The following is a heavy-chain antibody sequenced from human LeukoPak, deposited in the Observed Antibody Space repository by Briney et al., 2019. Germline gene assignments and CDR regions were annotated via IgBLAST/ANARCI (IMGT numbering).Heavy chain of an antibody. V-gene: IGHV1-18*04. CDR1: GYTFTGYY. CDR2: ISAYNGNT. D-gene: IGHD2-15*01. Sequence: ASVKVSCKASGYTFTGYYMHWVRQAPGQGLEWMGWISAYNGNTNYAQKLQGRVTMTTDTSTSTAYMELRSLRSDDTAVYYCARDTVVVVAADGNNWFDPWGQGTLVTVSS. CDR3: ARDTVVVVAADGNNWFDP. J-gene: IGHJ5*02.